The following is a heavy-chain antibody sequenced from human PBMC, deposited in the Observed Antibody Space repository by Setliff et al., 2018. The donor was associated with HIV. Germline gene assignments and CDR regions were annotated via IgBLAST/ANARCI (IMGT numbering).Heavy chain of an antibody. D-gene: IGHD2-15*01. CDR3: AREGMVVGFDH. Sequence: SVKVSCKASGGTFSSYAISWVRQAPGGLEWMGGIIPIFGEATYREKFQGRVTITVDRSTDTAYMELSSLRSEDTAVYYCAREGMVVGFDHWGQGTLVTVSS. J-gene: IGHJ4*02. CDR1: GGTFSSYA. CDR2: IIPIFGEA. V-gene: IGHV1-69*06.